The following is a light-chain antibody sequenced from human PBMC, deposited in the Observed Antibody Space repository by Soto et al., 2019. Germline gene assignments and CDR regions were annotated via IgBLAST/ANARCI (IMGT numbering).Light chain of an antibody. CDR2: DVS. CDR1: SSDVGGYNY. CDR3: SSYTSSSTPDWV. Sequence: QSALTQPASVSGSPGQSITISCTGTSSDVGGYNYVSWYQQHPGKAPKLMIYDVSNLPSGVSNRFSGSKSGNTASLTISGVQDEDEEDYYCSSYTSSSTPDWVFGGGTKLTVL. J-gene: IGLJ3*02. V-gene: IGLV2-14*01.